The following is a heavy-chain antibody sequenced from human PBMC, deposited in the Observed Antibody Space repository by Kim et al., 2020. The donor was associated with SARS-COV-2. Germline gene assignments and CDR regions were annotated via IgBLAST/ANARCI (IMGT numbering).Heavy chain of an antibody. J-gene: IGHJ4*02. CDR2: IWYDGGYK. D-gene: IGHD3-16*02. Sequence: VGSLRLSCAASGFTFSRYGIHWVRQAPGKGLEWVAVIWYDGGYKYSSDSVKGRFTISRDNSKSTVYLQMNSLRAEDTAVYYCARDRSFYLDWGQGTLVTVSS. CDR1: GFTFSRYG. CDR3: ARDRSFYLD. V-gene: IGHV3-33*08.